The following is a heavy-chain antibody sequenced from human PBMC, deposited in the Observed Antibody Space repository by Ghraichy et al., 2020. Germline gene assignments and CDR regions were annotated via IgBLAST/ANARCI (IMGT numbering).Heavy chain of an antibody. J-gene: IGHJ5*02. CDR3: ARAANYHAGITIFGVVSLWFDP. CDR1: GGTFSSYA. V-gene: IGHV1-69*13. CDR2: IIPIFGTA. D-gene: IGHD3-3*01. Sequence: SVKVSCKASGGTFSSYAISWVRQAPGQGLEWMGGIIPIFGTANYAQKFQGRVTITADESTSTAYMELSSLRSEDTAVYYCARAANYHAGITIFGVVSLWFDPWGQGTLVTVSS.